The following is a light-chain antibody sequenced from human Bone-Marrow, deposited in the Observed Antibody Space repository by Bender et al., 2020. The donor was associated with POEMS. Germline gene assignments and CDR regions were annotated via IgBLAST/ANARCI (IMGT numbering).Light chain of an antibody. CDR1: SGHSSYV. Sequence: QLVLTQSPSASASLGASVTLTCTLSSGHSSYVIAWHQHQPEKGPRYLMKVNSDGSHSKGDGIPDRFSGSSSGAERYLTISSLQSDDEADYYCQAWATGVWVFGGGTKLTVL. CDR2: VNSDGSH. CDR3: QAWATGVWV. V-gene: IGLV4-69*02. J-gene: IGLJ3*02.